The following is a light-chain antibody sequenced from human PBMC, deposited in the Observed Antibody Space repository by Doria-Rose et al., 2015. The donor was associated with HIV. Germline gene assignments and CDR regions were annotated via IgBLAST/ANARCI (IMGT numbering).Light chain of an antibody. CDR2: DGS. J-gene: IGKJ1*01. Sequence: TQSPGTLSLSPGERATLSRRASQRFSSTYLALNQQKHGKDPSLLIYDGSTRATGIPDRFSASGSGTDFTLTINRLEPEDFALYYCHQYGTAWTFGQGTKVEI. V-gene: IGKV3-20*01. CDR3: HQYGTAWT. CDR1: QRFSSTY.